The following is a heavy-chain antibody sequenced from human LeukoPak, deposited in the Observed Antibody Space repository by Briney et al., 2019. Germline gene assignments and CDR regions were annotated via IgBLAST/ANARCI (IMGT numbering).Heavy chain of an antibody. J-gene: IGHJ3*02. V-gene: IGHV3-23*01. CDR2: ISGTGGSR. Sequence: PGGSLRLSCAASGFTFNNYAMGWVRQAPGKGLEWVSGISGTGGSRCYADSVKGRFTISRDNSKNTLSLQMNSLRVEDTAIYYCAKKYYYDGSGSFPHDAFDIWGQGTMVTVSS. CDR1: GFTFNNYA. D-gene: IGHD3-22*01. CDR3: AKKYYYDGSGSFPHDAFDI.